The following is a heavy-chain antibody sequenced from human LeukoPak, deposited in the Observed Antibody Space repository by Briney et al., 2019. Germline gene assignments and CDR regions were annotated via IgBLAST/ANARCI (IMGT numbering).Heavy chain of an antibody. CDR1: GFTVSSND. CDR3: AELGITMIGGV. Sequence: EPGGSLRLSCAASGFTVSSNDMSWVRQAPGKGLEWVSYISSSGSTIYYADSVKGRFTISRDNAKNSLYLQMNSLRAEDTAVYYCAELGITMIGGVWGKGTTVTISS. J-gene: IGHJ6*04. CDR2: ISSSGSTI. V-gene: IGHV3-48*03. D-gene: IGHD3-10*02.